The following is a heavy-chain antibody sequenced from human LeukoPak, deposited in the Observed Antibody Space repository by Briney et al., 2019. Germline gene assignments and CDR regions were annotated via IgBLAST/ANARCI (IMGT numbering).Heavy chain of an antibody. D-gene: IGHD1-26*01. CDR2: INPSGGST. CDR3: AREGGSYYSYYYMDV. J-gene: IGHJ6*03. V-gene: IGHV1-46*01. CDR1: GYTFTSYY. Sequence: ASVKVSCKASGYTFTSYYMHWVRQAPGQGLEWMGIINPSGGSTSYAQKFQGRVTMTRDMSTSTVYMELSSLRSEDTAVYYCAREGGSYYSYYYMDVWGKGTTVTVSS.